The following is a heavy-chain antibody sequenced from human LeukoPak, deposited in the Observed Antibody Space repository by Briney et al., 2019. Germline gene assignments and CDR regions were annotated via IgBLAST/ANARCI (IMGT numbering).Heavy chain of an antibody. CDR1: GGTFSSYA. CDR3: ARDGYYYDSSGYYFKY. Sequence: GASVTVSFKASGGTFSSYAISWVRQAPGQGLEWMGGIIPIFGTANYAQKFQGRVTITTDESTSTAYMELSSLRSEDTAVYYCARDGYYYDSSGYYFKYWGQGTLVTVSS. D-gene: IGHD3-22*01. J-gene: IGHJ4*02. V-gene: IGHV1-69*05. CDR2: IIPIFGTA.